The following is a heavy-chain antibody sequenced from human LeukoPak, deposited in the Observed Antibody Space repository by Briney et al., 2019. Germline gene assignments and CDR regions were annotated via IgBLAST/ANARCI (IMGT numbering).Heavy chain of an antibody. V-gene: IGHV1-8*01. CDR1: GYTFTSYD. CDR3: ARGYKPAYSTGWSIFDY. CDR2: MNPNSGNT. D-gene: IGHD6-19*01. J-gene: IGHJ4*02. Sequence: ASVKVSCKASGYTFTSYDINWVRQATGQGLEWMGWMNPNSGNTGYAQKFQGRVTTTRNTSVDTAYMELSSLRSEDTAVYYCARGYKPAYSTGWSIFDYWGQGTLVTVSS.